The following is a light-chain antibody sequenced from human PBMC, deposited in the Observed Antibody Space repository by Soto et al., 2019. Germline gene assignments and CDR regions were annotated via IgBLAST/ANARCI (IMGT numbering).Light chain of an antibody. CDR3: AAWDDSLSAVV. Sequence: QSVLIQPPPASGTPGQRVTISCSGSSSNIGSNYVYWYQQLPGTAPKLLIYRNNQRPSGVPDRFSGSKSGTSASLAISGLRSEDEADYYCAAWDDSLSAVVFGGGTKLTVL. J-gene: IGLJ2*01. V-gene: IGLV1-47*01. CDR2: RNN. CDR1: SSNIGSNY.